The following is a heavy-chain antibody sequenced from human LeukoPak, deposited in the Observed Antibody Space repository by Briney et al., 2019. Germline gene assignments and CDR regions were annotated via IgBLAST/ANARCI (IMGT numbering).Heavy chain of an antibody. D-gene: IGHD3-10*01. CDR1: GGSISSHY. J-gene: IGHJ3*02. CDR2: INHSGST. Sequence: PSETLSLTCNVSGGSISSHYWSWIRQPPGKGLEWIGEINHSGSTNYNPSLKSRVTISVDTSKNQFSLKLSSVTAADTAVYYCARQRITRAFDIWGQGTMVTVSS. V-gene: IGHV4-34*01. CDR3: ARQRITRAFDI.